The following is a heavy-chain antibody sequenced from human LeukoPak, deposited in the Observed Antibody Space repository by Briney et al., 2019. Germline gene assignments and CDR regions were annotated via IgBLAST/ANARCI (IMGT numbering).Heavy chain of an antibody. D-gene: IGHD3-10*01. CDR3: ARPNYRGGSGSYGGTNWFDP. CDR2: ISGYNGNT. V-gene: IGHV1-18*01. Sequence: ASVKVSCKASGYTFTSYGISWVRQAPGQGLEWMGWISGYNGNTNYAQKVQGRVTMTTDTSTSTACMELRSLRSDDTAVYYCARPNYRGGSGSYGGTNWFDPWGQGTLVTVSS. J-gene: IGHJ5*02. CDR1: GYTFTSYG.